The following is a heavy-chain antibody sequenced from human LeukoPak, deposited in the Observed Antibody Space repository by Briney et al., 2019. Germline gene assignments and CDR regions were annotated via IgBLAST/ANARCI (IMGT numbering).Heavy chain of an antibody. J-gene: IGHJ3*02. V-gene: IGHV3-74*01. CDR3: AREDTRDAFDI. CDR1: GFTFSSYW. CDR2: INSDGSST. D-gene: IGHD2-2*01. Sequence: GGSLRLSCAASGFTFSSYWMHWVRQAPGKGLVWVSRINSDGSSTSYADSVKGRFTISRDNAKNTLYLQMNSLRAEDTAAYYCAREDTRDAFDIWGQGTMVTVSS.